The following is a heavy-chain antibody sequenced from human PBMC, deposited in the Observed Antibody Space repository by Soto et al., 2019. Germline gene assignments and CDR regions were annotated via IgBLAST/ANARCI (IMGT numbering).Heavy chain of an antibody. V-gene: IGHV3-48*01. Sequence: PGGALRLSCASSGFIFSSYNMNWVRPAPGKGLEWVSYISSSSSTIYYADSVTGRFTISRDNAKNSLYLQMNSLRAEDTAVYYCARAGTFYWFDPWGQGTLVTVSS. J-gene: IGHJ5*02. D-gene: IGHD1-1*01. CDR3: ARAGTFYWFDP. CDR1: GFIFSSYN. CDR2: ISSSSSTI.